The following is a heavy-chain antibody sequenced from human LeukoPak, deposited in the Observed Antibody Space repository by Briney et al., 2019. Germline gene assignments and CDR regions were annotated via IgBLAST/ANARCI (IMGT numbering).Heavy chain of an antibody. CDR2: ISYDGSNK. CDR1: GFTFSSYG. D-gene: IGHD4-11*01. J-gene: IGHJ4*02. CDR3: AKSANSNYY. V-gene: IGHV3-30*18. Sequence: PGRSLRLSCAASGFTFSSYGMHWVRQAPGKGLEWVAVISYDGSNKYYADSVKGRFTISRDNSKNTLYLQMNSLRAEDTAVYYCAKSANSNYYWGQGTLVTVSS.